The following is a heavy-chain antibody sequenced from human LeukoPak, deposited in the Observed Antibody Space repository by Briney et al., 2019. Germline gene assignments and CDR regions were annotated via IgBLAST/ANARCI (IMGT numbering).Heavy chain of an antibody. CDR1: GGSFSGYY. Sequence: SETLSLTCAVYGGSFSGYYWSWIRQPPGKGLEWIGEINHSGSTYYNPSLKSRVTISVDRSKNQFSLKLSSVTAADTAVYYCARVRELRFLEWFFDYWGQGTLVTVSS. V-gene: IGHV4-34*01. D-gene: IGHD3-3*01. CDR3: ARVRELRFLEWFFDY. CDR2: INHSGST. J-gene: IGHJ4*02.